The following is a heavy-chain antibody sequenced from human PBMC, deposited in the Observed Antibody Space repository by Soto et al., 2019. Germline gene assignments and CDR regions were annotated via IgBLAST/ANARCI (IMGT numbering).Heavy chain of an antibody. Sequence: VGSLRLSCSSSVFTFISYSMSLFLRAPAKGLEWVSAISGSGCSTYYADSVKGRFTISRDNSKNTLYLKMNSLRAEDTAVYYCAKNANEYGDDFDIWGQGQMVTVSS. CDR3: AKNANEYGDDFDI. D-gene: IGHD4-17*01. V-gene: IGHV3-23*01. CDR2: ISGSGCST. J-gene: IGHJ3*02. CDR1: VFTFISYS.